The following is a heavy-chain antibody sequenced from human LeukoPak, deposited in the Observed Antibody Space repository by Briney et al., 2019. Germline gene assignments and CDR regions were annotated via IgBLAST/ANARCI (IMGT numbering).Heavy chain of an antibody. V-gene: IGHV3-23*01. CDR1: GFTFSTYA. D-gene: IGHD6-13*01. Sequence: GGSLRLSGAASGFTFSTYAMSWVRQAPGKGLEWVSAISGSGGSTYYADSVKGRFTISRDNSKNTLYLQMNSLRAEDTSIYFCAKALEQETVIALDSWGQGTLVTVSS. J-gene: IGHJ4*02. CDR2: ISGSGGST. CDR3: AKALEQETVIALDS.